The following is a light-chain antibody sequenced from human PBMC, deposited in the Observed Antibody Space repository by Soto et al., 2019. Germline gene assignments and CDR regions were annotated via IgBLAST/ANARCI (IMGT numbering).Light chain of an antibody. CDR3: QHYGYSPRT. V-gene: IGKV3-20*01. CDR2: GAS. Sequence: EIVMTQSPGTLSLSPGERATLSCRASQSVSSSHLAWDQQKPGQAPRLLIYGASFRANDIPDRFSGSASGTYVALTISRLEPEDFAVYYCQHYGYSPRTFGQGTKLEI. J-gene: IGKJ2*01. CDR1: QSVSSSH.